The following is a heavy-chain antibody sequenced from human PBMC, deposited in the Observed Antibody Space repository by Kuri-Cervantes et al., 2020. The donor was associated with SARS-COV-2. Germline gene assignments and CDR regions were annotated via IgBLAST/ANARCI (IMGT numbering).Heavy chain of an antibody. CDR1: GFTFSSYA. CDR3: ARVGYCSSTSCSRYYYYGMDV. Sequence: GGSLRLSCAASGFTFSSYAMHWVRQAPGKGLEWVAVISYDGSNKYYADSVKGRFTISRDNSKNSLYLQMNSLRAEDTAVYHCARVGYCSSTSCSRYYYYGMDVWGQGTTVTVSS. V-gene: IGHV3-30*07. CDR2: ISYDGSNK. D-gene: IGHD2-2*01. J-gene: IGHJ6*02.